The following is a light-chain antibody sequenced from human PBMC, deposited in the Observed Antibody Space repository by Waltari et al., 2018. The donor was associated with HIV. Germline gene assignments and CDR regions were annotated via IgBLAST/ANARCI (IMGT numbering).Light chain of an antibody. CDR1: SSNIGAPYD. CDR2: VNN. J-gene: IGLJ1*01. CDR3: QSYDSSLSGYV. Sequence: QSVLTQPPSVSGAPGPRVTISCTGSSSNIGAPYDVHWYQQLPGTAPKLLIYVNNNRPSGVPDRFSGSRSGTSASLAITGLQAEDEADYYCQSYDSSLSGYVFGSGTKVTVL. V-gene: IGLV1-40*01.